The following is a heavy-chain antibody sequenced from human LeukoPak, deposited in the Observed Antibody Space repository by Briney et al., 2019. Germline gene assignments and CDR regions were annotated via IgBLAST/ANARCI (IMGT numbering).Heavy chain of an antibody. J-gene: IGHJ3*02. CDR2: IIPIFGTA. D-gene: IGHD4-11*01. Sequence: SVKVSCEASGGTFSSYAISWVRQAPGRGLEWMGGIIPIFGTANYAQKFQGRVTITTDESTSTAYMELSSLRSEDTAVYYCARTGSSNYRGDAFDIWGQGTMVTVSS. V-gene: IGHV1-69*05. CDR1: GGTFSSYA. CDR3: ARTGSSNYRGDAFDI.